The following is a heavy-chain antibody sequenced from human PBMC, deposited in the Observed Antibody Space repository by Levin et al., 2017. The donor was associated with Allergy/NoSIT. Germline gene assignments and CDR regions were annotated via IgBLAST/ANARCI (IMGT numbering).Heavy chain of an antibody. Sequence: PGGSLRLSCSASGFTVSGNYMGWVRQAPGRGLEWVSLIYSGGYTYYVDSVKGRFTISRDNSKNTLYLQMHSLRAEDTAFYYCAGGLITGTLGHWGQGTLVTVSS. D-gene: IGHD1-7*01. J-gene: IGHJ4*02. CDR1: GFTVSGNY. CDR2: IYSGGYT. CDR3: AGGLITGTLGH. V-gene: IGHV3-53*01.